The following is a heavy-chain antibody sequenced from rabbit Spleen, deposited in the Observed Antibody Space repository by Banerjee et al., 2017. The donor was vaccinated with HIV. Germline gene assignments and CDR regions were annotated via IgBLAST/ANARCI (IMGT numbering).Heavy chain of an antibody. CDR1: GFTLSSYY. V-gene: IGHV1S45*01. D-gene: IGHD4-1*01. CDR2: ITANT. J-gene: IGHJ4*01. Sequence: QEQLKESGGGLVQPGGSLKLSCKASGFTLSSYYMCWVRQAPGKGLEWIACITANTYYASWAKGRFTISKTSSTTVTLQMTSLTAADTATYFCARDLAGVIGWNFNLWGQGTLVTVS. CDR3: ARDLAGVIGWNFNL.